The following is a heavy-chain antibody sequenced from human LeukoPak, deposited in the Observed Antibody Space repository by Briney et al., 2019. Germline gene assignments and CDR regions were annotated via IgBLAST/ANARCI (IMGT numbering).Heavy chain of an antibody. CDR3: ARGVSGWFGDY. J-gene: IGHJ4*02. CDR1: GYTFTDYY. D-gene: IGHD6-19*01. Sequence: ASVKVSCKASGYTFTDYYIHWVRQAPGQGLEWMGIINPSGGSTSYAQKFQGRVTMTRDTSTSTVYMELSSLRSEDTAVYYCARGVSGWFGDYWGQGTLVTVSS. V-gene: IGHV1-46*01. CDR2: INPSGGST.